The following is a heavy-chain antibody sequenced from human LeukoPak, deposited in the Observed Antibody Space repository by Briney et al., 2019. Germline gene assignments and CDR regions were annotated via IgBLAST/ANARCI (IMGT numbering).Heavy chain of an antibody. Sequence: GGSLRLSCVASGFTFSNYWMHWVRQASGKGLVWVSRINQDGSSTTYADSVKGRFTISRDNAKNTLYLHVNSLRVEDTAVYYCARDTQYAIAAVGSWGRGTLVTVSS. V-gene: IGHV3-74*01. CDR3: ARDTQYAIAAVGS. J-gene: IGHJ2*01. D-gene: IGHD6-13*01. CDR1: GFTFSNYW. CDR2: INQDGSST.